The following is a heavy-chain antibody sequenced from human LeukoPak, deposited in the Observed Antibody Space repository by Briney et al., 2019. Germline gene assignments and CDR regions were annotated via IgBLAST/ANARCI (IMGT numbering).Heavy chain of an antibody. J-gene: IGHJ4*02. V-gene: IGHV4-30-2*01. CDR3: ARGGEYYYDSSGYYFDY. CDR1: GGSICSGGYS. D-gene: IGHD3-22*01. Sequence: SETLSLTCAVSGGSICSGGYSWSWIRQPPGKGLEWIGYIYHSGSTYYNPSLKSRVTISVDRSKNQFSLKLSSVTAADTAVYYCARGGEYYYDSSGYYFDYWGQGTLVTVSS. CDR2: IYHSGST.